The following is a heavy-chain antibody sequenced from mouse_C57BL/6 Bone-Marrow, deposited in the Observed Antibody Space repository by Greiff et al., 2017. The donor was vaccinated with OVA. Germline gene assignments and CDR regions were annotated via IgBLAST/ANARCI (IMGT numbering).Heavy chain of an antibody. D-gene: IGHD2-4*01. CDR2: INPSTGGT. J-gene: IGHJ4*01. V-gene: IGHV1-42*01. CDR1: GYSFTGYY. CDR3: ARYDYDGGSPL. Sequence: VQLQQSGPELVKPGASVKISCKASGYSFTGYYMNWVKQSPEKSLEWIGEINPSTGGTTYNQKFKAKATLTVDKSSSTAYMQLKSLTSEDSAVYYCARYDYDGGSPLWGQGTSVTVSS.